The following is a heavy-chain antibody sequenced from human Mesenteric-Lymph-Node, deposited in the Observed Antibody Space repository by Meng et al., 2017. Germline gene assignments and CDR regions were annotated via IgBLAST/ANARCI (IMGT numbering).Heavy chain of an antibody. Sequence: ASVKVSCKASGHIFTPYAIHWVRQAPGQRLEWMGWINAGNGNTKYSQTFQGRVTFSSDTSASTAYMELSSLRSEDTALYYCARLVVSDTNHDAYDIWGQGTTVTVSS. V-gene: IGHV1-3*01. D-gene: IGHD5-18*01. CDR2: INAGNGNT. CDR1: GHIFTPYA. CDR3: ARLVVSDTNHDAYDI. J-gene: IGHJ3*02.